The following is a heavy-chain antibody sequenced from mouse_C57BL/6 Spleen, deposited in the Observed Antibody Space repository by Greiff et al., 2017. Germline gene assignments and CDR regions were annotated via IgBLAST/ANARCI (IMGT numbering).Heavy chain of an antibody. Sequence: EVKLVESGGGLVQPGGSLSLSCAASGFTFTDYYMSWVRQPPGKALEWLGFIRNKANGYTTEYSASVKGRFTISRDNSQSILYLQMNALRAEDSATYYCARFSGYYGSSYRAMDYWGQGTSVTVSS. D-gene: IGHD1-1*01. J-gene: IGHJ4*01. CDR1: GFTFTDYY. V-gene: IGHV7-3*01. CDR2: IRNKANGYTT. CDR3: ARFSGYYGSSYRAMDY.